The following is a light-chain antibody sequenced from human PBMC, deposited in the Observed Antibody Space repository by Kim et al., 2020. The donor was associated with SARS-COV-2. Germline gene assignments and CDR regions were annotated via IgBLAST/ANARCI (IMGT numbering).Light chain of an antibody. V-gene: IGLV2-14*03. J-gene: IGLJ1*01. Sequence: GQSITISCTGSSSDVGGSNYVSWYQQHPGKAPKLMIYDVSNRPSGVSNRFSGSKSGNTASLTISGLQAEDEADYYCSSYTSSSTLVFGTGTKVTVL. CDR1: SSDVGGSNY. CDR2: DVS. CDR3: SSYTSSSTLV.